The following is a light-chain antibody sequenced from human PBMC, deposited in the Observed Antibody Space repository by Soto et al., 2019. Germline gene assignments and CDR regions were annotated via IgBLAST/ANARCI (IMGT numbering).Light chain of an antibody. Sequence: DIQMTQSPSSLSASVGDRGTMTCRASQTINTYLNWYQQKPGKAPKLLIYGASTLQRGVPSRFSGSGSGTDFTLTISNLQPEDFADYYCQQTYRTPWTFGQGTKADTK. CDR1: QTINTY. CDR3: QQTYRTPWT. CDR2: GAS. V-gene: IGKV1-39*01. J-gene: IGKJ1*01.